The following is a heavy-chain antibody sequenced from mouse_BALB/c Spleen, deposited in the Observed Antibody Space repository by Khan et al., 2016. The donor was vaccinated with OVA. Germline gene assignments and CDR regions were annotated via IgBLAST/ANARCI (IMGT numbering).Heavy chain of an antibody. CDR1: GYTFTTAG. CDR2: INTHSGVP. CDR3: ARGGAAYYRNDGGAMDY. J-gene: IGHJ4*01. D-gene: IGHD2-14*01. V-gene: IGHV9-4*02. Sequence: QVQLKQSGPELKKPGETVRISCKASGYTFTTAGMQWVQKMPGKGLKWIGWINTHSGVPKYAEDFKGRFAFSLETSASTVYLQITNLKNEDTATYFWARGGAAYYRNDGGAMDYWGQGTSVTVSS.